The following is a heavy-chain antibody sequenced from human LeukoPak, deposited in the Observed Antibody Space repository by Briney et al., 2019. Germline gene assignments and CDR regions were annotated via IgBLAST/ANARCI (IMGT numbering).Heavy chain of an antibody. CDR1: GFTVSTNA. CDR2: ISRASESI. Sequence: GGSLRLSCAASGFTVSTNAMSWVRQAPGKGLEWVSIISRASESIFYADSVKGRFTISRDNAKNSLYLQMNDLRAEDTAAYYCARGATDTTRWFGPWGQGTLVTVSS. D-gene: IGHD1-26*01. J-gene: IGHJ5*02. CDR3: ARGATDTTRWFGP. V-gene: IGHV3-21*01.